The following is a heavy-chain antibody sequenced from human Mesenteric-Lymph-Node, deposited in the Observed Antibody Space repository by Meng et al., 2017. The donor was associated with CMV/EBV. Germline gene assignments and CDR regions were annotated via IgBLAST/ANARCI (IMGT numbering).Heavy chain of an antibody. Sequence: GESLKISCAASGFIFSSYWMHWVRQAPGKGLVWVSRINSDGSSTSYADSVKGRFTISRDNDKNTLYLQMNSLRAEDTAVYFCARPLTTLTPQSPDYDYYSSMGVWGQGTTVTVSS. CDR3: ARPLTTLTPQSPDYDYYSSMGV. V-gene: IGHV3-74*01. CDR2: INSDGSST. D-gene: IGHD4-11*01. CDR1: GFIFSSYW. J-gene: IGHJ6*02.